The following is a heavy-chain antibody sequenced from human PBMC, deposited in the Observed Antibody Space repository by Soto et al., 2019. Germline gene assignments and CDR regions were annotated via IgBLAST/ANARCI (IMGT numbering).Heavy chain of an antibody. J-gene: IGHJ5*02. D-gene: IGHD3-22*01. V-gene: IGHV1-2*02. CDR3: AREANGYYVGTWFDP. CDR1: GYTFTGYY. CDR2: INPNSGGT. Sequence: ASVKVSCKASGYTFTGYYMHWVRQAPGQGLEWMGWINPNSGGTNYAQKFQGRVTMTRDTSISTAYMELSRLRSDDTAVYYCAREANGYYVGTWFDPWGQGTLVTVSS.